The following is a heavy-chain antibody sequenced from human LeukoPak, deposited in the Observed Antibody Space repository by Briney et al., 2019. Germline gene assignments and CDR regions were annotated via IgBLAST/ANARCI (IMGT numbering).Heavy chain of an antibody. D-gene: IGHD6-19*01. CDR2: IYTSGST. V-gene: IGHV4-4*07. Sequence: PSETLSLTCTVSGGSISGYYWSWIRQPAGKGLEWIGRIYTSGSTNYNPSLKSRVTMSVDTSKNQFSLKLSSVTAADTAVYYCARDTVAVAAQPTFDTWGQGTMVTVSS. CDR3: ARDTVAVAAQPTFDT. J-gene: IGHJ3*02. CDR1: GGSISGYY.